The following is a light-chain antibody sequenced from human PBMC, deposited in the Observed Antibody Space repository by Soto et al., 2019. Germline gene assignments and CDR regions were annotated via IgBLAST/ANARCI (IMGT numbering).Light chain of an antibody. CDR1: QSVTSNY. V-gene: IGKV3-20*01. Sequence: EIVLTQSPGTLSLSPGERATLSCRASQSVTSNYLAWYQQRPGQAPRLLIYGASSRATGIPDRFSGSGSGTDFTLTISRLEPEDFAVYYCQRYGSSPRLFTLGPRTKVDIK. CDR3: QRYGSSPRLFT. J-gene: IGKJ3*01. CDR2: GAS.